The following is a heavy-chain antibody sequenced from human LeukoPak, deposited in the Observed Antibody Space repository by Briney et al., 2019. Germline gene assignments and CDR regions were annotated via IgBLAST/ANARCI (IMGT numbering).Heavy chain of an antibody. CDR1: GYTFTGYY. V-gene: IGHV1-2*02. Sequence: ASVKVSCKASGYTFTGYYMHWVRQAPGQGLEWMGWINPNSGGTNYAQKFQGRVTMTRDTSISTAYMELSRLRSDDTAVYYCARTPVLGPPRVSYFDYWGQGTLVTVSS. D-gene: IGHD3-3*02. CDR2: INPNSGGT. CDR3: ARTPVLGPPRVSYFDY. J-gene: IGHJ4*02.